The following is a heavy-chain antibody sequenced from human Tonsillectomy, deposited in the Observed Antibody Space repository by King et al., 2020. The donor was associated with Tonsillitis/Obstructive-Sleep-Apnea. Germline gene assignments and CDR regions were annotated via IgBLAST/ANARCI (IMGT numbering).Heavy chain of an antibody. J-gene: IGHJ6*02. D-gene: IGHD2-2*01. CDR3: ARHGPCCSSTSCYFSTVYGMDV. CDR2: IYPGDSDT. V-gene: IGHV5-51*01. CDR1: GYSFTSYW. Sequence: QLVQSGAEVKKPGESLKISCKGSGYSFTSYWIGWVRQMPGKGLEWMGIIYPGDSDTRYSPSFQGQVTISADKSISTAYLQWSSLKAADTAMYYCARHGPCCSSTSCYFSTVYGMDVWGQGTTVTVSS.